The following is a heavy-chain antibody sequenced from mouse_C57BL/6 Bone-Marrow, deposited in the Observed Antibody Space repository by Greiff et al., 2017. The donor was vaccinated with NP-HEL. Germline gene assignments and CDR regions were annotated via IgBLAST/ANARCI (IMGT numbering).Heavy chain of an antibody. CDR2: IDPENGDT. CDR1: GFNIKDDY. V-gene: IGHV14-4*01. J-gene: IGHJ3*01. Sequence: VQLQQSGAELVRPGASVKLSCTASGFNIKDDYMHWVKQRPEQGLEWIGWIDPENGDTEYASKFQGKATITADPSSHTAYLQLSSLTSEDTAVYYCTLYYGNFAYWGQGTLVTVSA. D-gene: IGHD2-1*01. CDR3: TLYYGNFAY.